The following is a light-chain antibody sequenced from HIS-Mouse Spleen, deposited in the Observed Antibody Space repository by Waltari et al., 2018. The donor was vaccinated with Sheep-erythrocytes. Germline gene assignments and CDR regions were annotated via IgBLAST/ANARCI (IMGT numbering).Light chain of an antibody. CDR1: SRDVGGYNL. V-gene: IGLV2-23*01. CDR3: CSYAGSSTWV. Sequence: QSALTQPASVSGSPGQSITIPCTGTSRDVGGYNLFSWYQQHPGKAPKLMIYEGSKRPSGVSNRFSGSKSGNTASLTISGLQAEDEADYYCCSYAGSSTWVFGGGTKLTVL. J-gene: IGLJ3*02. CDR2: EGS.